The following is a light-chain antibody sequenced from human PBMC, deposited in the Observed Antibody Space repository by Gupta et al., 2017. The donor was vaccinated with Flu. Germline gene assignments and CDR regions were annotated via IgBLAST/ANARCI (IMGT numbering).Light chain of an antibody. CDR3: RRFYDWPLT. V-gene: IGKV3-15*01. CDR2: GAS. J-gene: IGKJ3*01. Sequence: ETLMTQSPATLSVSPGERASLSCRASKSVARNVAWFQQKPGQAPRLLIYGASTRATDVPARFGGSGSGTEFDLIISSLQSEDSAFYYCRRFYDWPLTFGPGTMVEIK. CDR1: KSVARN.